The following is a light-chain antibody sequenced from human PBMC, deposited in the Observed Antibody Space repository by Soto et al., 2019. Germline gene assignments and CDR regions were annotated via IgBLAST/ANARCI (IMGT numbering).Light chain of an antibody. J-gene: IGKJ4*01. CDR3: QQYGSSSPGRP. CDR2: GAS. CDR1: QRVSSSY. Sequence: EIVLTQSPGTLSLSPGERATLSCRASQRVSSSYLAWYQQKPGQPPTLLIYGASSRATGIPDRFSGSGSVTDFTVTISRLGPEDFAVYYYQQYGSSSPGRPLGGGTKVDIK. V-gene: IGKV3-20*01.